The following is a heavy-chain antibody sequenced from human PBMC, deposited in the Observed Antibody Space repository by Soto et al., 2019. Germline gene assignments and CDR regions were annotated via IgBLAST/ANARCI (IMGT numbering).Heavy chain of an antibody. V-gene: IGHV1-69*13. CDR1: GYTFTSYG. D-gene: IGHD3-22*01. CDR3: ASPYYYDSSGYPLAYYYYGMDV. J-gene: IGHJ6*02. CDR2: IIPVFGTA. Sequence: SVKVSCKASGYTFTSYGISWVRQAPGQGLEWMGGIIPVFGTANYAQKFQGRVTITADESTSTAYMELSSLRSEDTAVYYCASPYYYDSSGYPLAYYYYGMDVWGQGTTVTVSS.